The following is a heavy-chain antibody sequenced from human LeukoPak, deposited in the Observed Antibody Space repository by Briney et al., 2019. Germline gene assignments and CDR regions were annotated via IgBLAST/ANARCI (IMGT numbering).Heavy chain of an antibody. J-gene: IGHJ4*02. CDR1: GGSISSSSYY. CDR3: ARLWGVPGSIDY. Sequence: PSETLSLTCTVSGGSISSSSYYWGWIRQPPGKGLEWIGSIYYSGSTYYNPSLKSRVTISVDTSKNQFSLKLSSVAAADTAVFYCARLWGVPGSIDYWGQGTLVTVSS. CDR2: IYYSGST. V-gene: IGHV4-39*01. D-gene: IGHD3-10*01.